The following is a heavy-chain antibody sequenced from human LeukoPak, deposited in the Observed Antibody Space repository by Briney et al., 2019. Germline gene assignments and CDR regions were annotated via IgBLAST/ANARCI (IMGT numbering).Heavy chain of an antibody. D-gene: IGHD6-13*01. V-gene: IGHV3-53*04. CDR3: AGQPRSSISDY. CDR1: GFTVSSNY. CDR2: IYSGGST. Sequence: GGSLRLYCAASGFTVSSNYMSWVRQAPGKGLEWVSVIYSGGSTYYADSVKGRFTISRHNSKNTLYLQMNSLRAEDTAVYYCAGQPRSSISDYWGRGTLVTVSS. J-gene: IGHJ4*02.